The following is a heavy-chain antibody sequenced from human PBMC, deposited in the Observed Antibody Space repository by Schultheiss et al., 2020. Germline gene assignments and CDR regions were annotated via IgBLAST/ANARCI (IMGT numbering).Heavy chain of an antibody. CDR1: GGSISSYY. CDR2: IYYSGST. J-gene: IGHJ6*02. Sequence: SETLSLTCTVSGGSISSYYWSWIRQPPGKGLEWIGDIYYSGSTNYNPSLKSRVTISVDTSKHQFSLKLSSVTAADTAVYYCARDLARPSIWFGELSDGMDVWGQGTTVTVSS. V-gene: IGHV4-59*01. D-gene: IGHD3-10*01. CDR3: ARDLARPSIWFGELSDGMDV.